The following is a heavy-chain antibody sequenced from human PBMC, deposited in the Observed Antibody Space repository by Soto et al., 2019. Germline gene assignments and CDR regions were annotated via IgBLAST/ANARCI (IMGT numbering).Heavy chain of an antibody. D-gene: IGHD1-1*01. CDR3: ARTITGYFWAGAY. Sequence: PGGSLRLSCAASGFTFSSYAMNWVRQAPGKGLEWVSGIGGSGTNTYYADFVKGRFTISRDNSKNTLYLQMDSLRAEDTAIYYCARTITGYFWAGAYWGQGTLVTVSS. V-gene: IGHV3-23*01. J-gene: IGHJ4*02. CDR1: GFTFSSYA. CDR2: IGGSGTNT.